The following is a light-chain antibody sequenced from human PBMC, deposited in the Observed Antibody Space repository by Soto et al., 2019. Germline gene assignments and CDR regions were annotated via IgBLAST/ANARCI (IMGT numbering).Light chain of an antibody. CDR2: GAS. CDR1: QSVSSY. V-gene: IGKV3-15*01. CDR3: QHYNNWPPT. Sequence: EIVFTQPPHTPFFSPGESATPPCRASQSVSSYLAWYQHKPGQAPRLLIYGASTRATGIPARFSGSGSGTEFTLTISSLQSEDFAVYYCQHYNNWPPTFGPGTKVDIK. J-gene: IGKJ3*01.